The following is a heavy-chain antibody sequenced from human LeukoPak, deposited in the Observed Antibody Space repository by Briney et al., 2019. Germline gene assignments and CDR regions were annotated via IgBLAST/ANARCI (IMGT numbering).Heavy chain of an antibody. Sequence: SGGSLRLSCAASGFTFSSYAMSWVRQAPGKGLEWVSSISSSSSYIYYADSVKGRFTISRDNAKNSLYLQMNSLRAEDTAVYYCATSSGWPFNWFDPWGQGTLVTVSS. CDR1: GFTFSSYA. V-gene: IGHV3-21*01. CDR3: ATSSGWPFNWFDP. CDR2: ISSSSSYI. J-gene: IGHJ5*02. D-gene: IGHD6-19*01.